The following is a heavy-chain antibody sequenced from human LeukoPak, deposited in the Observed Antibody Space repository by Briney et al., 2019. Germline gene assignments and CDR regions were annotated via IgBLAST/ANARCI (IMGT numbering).Heavy chain of an antibody. Sequence: GASVKVSCEASGYTFTSYGISWVRQAPGQGLEWMGWISAYNGNTNYAQKLQGRVTMTTDTSTSTAYMELRSLRSDDTAVYYCARSYRFITYYYFDYWGQGTLVTVSS. D-gene: IGHD3-22*01. CDR1: GYTFTSYG. CDR3: ARSYRFITYYYFDY. V-gene: IGHV1-18*01. CDR2: ISAYNGNT. J-gene: IGHJ4*02.